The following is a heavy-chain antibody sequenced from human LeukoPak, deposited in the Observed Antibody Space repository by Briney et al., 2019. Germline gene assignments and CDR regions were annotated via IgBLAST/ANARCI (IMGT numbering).Heavy chain of an antibody. CDR3: AKAGATGTTVDY. J-gene: IGHJ4*02. Sequence: RASVKVSCPASGYTFTSYGISWVRQAPGQGLEWMGWISGYNGNTNYAQKLQGRVTMTTDTSTSTAYMELRSLRSDDTAIYYCAKAGATGTTVDYWGRGTLVTVSS. V-gene: IGHV1-18*01. CDR1: GYTFTSYG. D-gene: IGHD1-7*01. CDR2: ISGYNGNT.